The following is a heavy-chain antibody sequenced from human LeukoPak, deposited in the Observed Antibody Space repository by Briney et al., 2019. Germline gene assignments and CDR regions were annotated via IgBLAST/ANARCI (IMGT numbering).Heavy chain of an antibody. Sequence: GGSLRLSCAASGFTFSSYAMSWVRQAPGNGLEWVSAISGSGGSTYYADSVKGRFTISRDNSKNTLYLQMNSLRAEDTAVYYCAKSEWVIRTYDYWGQGTLVTVSS. V-gene: IGHV3-23*01. D-gene: IGHD3-22*01. CDR1: GFTFSSYA. CDR3: AKSEWVIRTYDY. J-gene: IGHJ4*02. CDR2: ISGSGGST.